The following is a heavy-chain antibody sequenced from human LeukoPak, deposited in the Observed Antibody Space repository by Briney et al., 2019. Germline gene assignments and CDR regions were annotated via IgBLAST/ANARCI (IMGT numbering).Heavy chain of an antibody. CDR3: ARGREKMRVVVVVPAAMGAFDI. CDR1: GYTFTSYA. V-gene: IGHV1-3*01. CDR2: INAGNGNT. D-gene: IGHD2-2*01. Sequence: ASVKVSCKASGYTFTSYAMHWVRQAPGQRLEWMGWINAGNGNTKYSQKFQGRVTITRDTSASTAYMELSSLRSEDTAVYYCARGREKMRVVVVVPAAMGAFDIWGQGTMVTVSS. J-gene: IGHJ3*02.